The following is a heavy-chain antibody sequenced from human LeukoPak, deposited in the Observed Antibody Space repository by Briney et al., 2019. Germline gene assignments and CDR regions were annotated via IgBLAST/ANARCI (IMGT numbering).Heavy chain of an antibody. J-gene: IGHJ5*02. V-gene: IGHV3-7*01. CDR1: GFTFSSYW. Sequence: GGSLRLSCAASGFTFSSYWMGWVRQAPGNGLEWVANIKQDGSEKYYVDSVKGRFTISRDNAKNSLYLQMNSLRAEDTAVYYCARSPGDIVVVVAATSWFDPWGQGTLVTVSS. CDR2: IKQDGSEK. CDR3: ARSPGDIVVVVAATSWFDP. D-gene: IGHD2-15*01.